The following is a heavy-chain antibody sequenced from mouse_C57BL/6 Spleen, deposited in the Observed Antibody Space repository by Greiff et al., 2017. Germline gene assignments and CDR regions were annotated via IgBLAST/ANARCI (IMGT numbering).Heavy chain of an antibody. Sequence: QVHVKQPGTELVKPGASVKLSCKASGYTFTSYWMHWVKQRPGQGLEWIGNINPSNGGTNYNEKFKSKATLTVDKSSSTAYMQLSSLTSEDSAVYYCATGSNYGTWFAYWGQGTLVTVSA. CDR1: GYTFTSYW. D-gene: IGHD2-5*01. CDR2: INPSNGGT. J-gene: IGHJ3*01. CDR3: ATGSNYGTWFAY. V-gene: IGHV1-53*01.